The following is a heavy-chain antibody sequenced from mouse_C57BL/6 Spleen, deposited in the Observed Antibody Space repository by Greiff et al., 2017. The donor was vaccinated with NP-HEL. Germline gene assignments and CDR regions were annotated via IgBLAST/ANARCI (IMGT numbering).Heavy chain of an antibody. Sequence: EVQLQQSGAELVRPGASVKLSCTASGFTFKDDYMHWVKQRPEQGLEWIGWIDPENGDTEYASKFQGKATITADTSSNTAYLQLSSLTYEDTADYYCTTSDDGDYWGQGTTLTVSS. J-gene: IGHJ2*01. CDR1: GFTFKDDY. CDR3: TTSDDGDY. CDR2: IDPENGDT. V-gene: IGHV14-4*01. D-gene: IGHD2-12*01.